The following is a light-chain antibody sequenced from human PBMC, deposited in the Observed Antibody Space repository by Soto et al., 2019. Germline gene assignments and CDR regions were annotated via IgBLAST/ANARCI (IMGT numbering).Light chain of an antibody. CDR1: SSDVGGYDY. Sequence: QSVLTQTRVVSGSPGQAVTISCTGTSSDVGGYDYVSWYQQHPGKAPRLLIYDVTKRPSGVPGRFSGSKSGNTASLTISGLQAEDEADYYCCSYAGSYTYVFGSGTKVTVL. V-gene: IGLV2-11*01. CDR2: DVT. CDR3: CSYAGSYTYV. J-gene: IGLJ1*01.